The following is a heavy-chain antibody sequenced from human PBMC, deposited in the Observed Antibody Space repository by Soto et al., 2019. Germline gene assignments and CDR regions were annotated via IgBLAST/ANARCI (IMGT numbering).Heavy chain of an antibody. CDR1: GGSFSGYY. V-gene: IGHV4-34*01. CDR3: ATTGIPAAVD. D-gene: IGHD6-13*01. J-gene: IGHJ4*02. Sequence: QVQLQQWGAGLLKPSETLSLTCAVYGGSFSGYYWSWIRQPPGKGLEWIGEINHSGSTNYNPSLKSRVPTSLDTSKNQFSLKLSSVTAADTAVYYCATTGIPAAVDWGQGTLVTVSS. CDR2: INHSGST.